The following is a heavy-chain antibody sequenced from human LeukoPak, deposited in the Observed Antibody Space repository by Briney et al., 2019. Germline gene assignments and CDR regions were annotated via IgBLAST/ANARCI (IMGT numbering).Heavy chain of an antibody. CDR3: ARGGRTDSGSYPYGMDV. CDR2: IYGGATT. V-gene: IGHV3-66*01. J-gene: IGHJ6*02. CDR1: GFSVSRNY. Sequence: GGSLRLSCAASGFSVSRNYLSWFRQAPGKGLEWVSVIYGGATTDYADSVKGRFTISTDSSKNTLYLQMNSLRDEDTSVYYCARGGRTDSGSYPYGMDVWGQGATVTVSS. D-gene: IGHD3-10*01.